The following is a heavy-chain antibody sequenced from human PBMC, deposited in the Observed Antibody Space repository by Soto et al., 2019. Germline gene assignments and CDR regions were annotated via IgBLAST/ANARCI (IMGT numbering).Heavy chain of an antibody. CDR3: AKGIGGKFDY. CDR2: ISYDGSNK. V-gene: IGHV3-30*18. Sequence: GGSLRLSCAASGFTFSSYGMHWVRQAPGKGLEWVAVISYDGSNKYYADSVKGRFTISRDNSKNTLYLQMNSLRAEDTAVYYCAKGIGGKFDYWGQGTLVTVYS. CDR1: GFTFSSYG. D-gene: IGHD3-16*02. J-gene: IGHJ4*02.